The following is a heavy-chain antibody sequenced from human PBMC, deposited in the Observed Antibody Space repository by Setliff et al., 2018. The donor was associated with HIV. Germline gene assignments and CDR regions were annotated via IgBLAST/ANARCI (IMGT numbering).Heavy chain of an antibody. V-gene: IGHV4-38-2*01. CDR3: ARLDTIMLYSDC. D-gene: IGHD3-16*01. Sequence: LSLTCAVSGYSIRSGYYWGWIRQPPGKGLEWIGSIYHSGSTYYNPSLKSRVSISVDTSKNQFSLKLSSVTAADTAVYYCARLDTIMLYSDCWGQGTLVTVSS. J-gene: IGHJ4*02. CDR1: GYSIRSGYY. CDR2: IYHSGST.